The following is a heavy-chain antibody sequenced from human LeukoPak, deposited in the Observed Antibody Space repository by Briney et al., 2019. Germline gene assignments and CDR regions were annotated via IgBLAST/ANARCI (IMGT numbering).Heavy chain of an antibody. V-gene: IGHV3-7*02. D-gene: IGHD3-16*01. J-gene: IGHJ6*02. CDR3: AKNGGPHGMDV. CDR1: GFTFSNIW. CDR2: TKHDGSET. Sequence: QPGGSLRLSCAASGFTFSNIWMSWVRQAPGKGLEWVANTKHDGSETNYVDSVKGRFTISRDNAKNSLHLQMNSLRVEDTAVYYCAKNGGPHGMDVWGQGTTVTVSS.